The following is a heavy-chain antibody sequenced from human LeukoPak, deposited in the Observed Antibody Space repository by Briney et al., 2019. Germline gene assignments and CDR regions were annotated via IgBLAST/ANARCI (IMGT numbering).Heavy chain of an antibody. CDR1: GFTFSSYG. J-gene: IGHJ6*02. CDR3: ARGSYDFWSGYLKYYGMDV. CDR2: IWYDGSNE. Sequence: GGSLRLSCAASGFTFSSYGMHWVRQAPGKGLEWVTIIWYDGSNEYYADSVEGRFTISRDNSKNTLYLQMNSLRAEDTAVYYCARGSYDFWSGYLKYYGMDVWGQGTTVTVSS. V-gene: IGHV3-33*01. D-gene: IGHD3-3*01.